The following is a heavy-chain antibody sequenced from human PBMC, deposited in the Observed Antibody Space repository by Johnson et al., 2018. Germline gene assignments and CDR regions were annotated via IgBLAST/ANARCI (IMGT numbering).Heavy chain of an antibody. CDR2: IRSKAYGGTT. CDR1: GFTFGDYA. D-gene: IGHD6-6*01. Sequence: VQLGESGGTLVKPGRSLRLSCTASGFTFGDYALSWFRQAPGKGLEWIGFIRSKAYGGTTEYAASVKGSFTNSRDDSKSIAYLQMNSLQTEDTAGYYCTRGMGWQLVFAFDVWGQGTMLTVSS. CDR3: TRGMGWQLVFAFDV. V-gene: IGHV3-49*05. J-gene: IGHJ3*01.